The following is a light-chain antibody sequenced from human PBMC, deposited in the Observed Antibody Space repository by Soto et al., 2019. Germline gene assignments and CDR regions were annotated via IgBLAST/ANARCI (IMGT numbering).Light chain of an antibody. J-gene: IGKJ5*01. Sequence: DIQMTQSPSTLSGSVGDRVTITCRASQTISSWLAWYQQKPGKAPKLLIYDASSLESGVPSRFSGSGSGTEFTLTISSLQPDDFATYYCQEYNAYSMTFGQGTRLEIK. CDR1: QTISSW. CDR3: QEYNAYSMT. CDR2: DAS. V-gene: IGKV1-5*01.